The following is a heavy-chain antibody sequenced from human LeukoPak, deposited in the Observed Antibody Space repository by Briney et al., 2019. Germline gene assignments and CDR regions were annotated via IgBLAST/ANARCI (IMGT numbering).Heavy chain of an antibody. J-gene: IGHJ4*02. CDR2: ISYDGSNK. D-gene: IGHD3-22*01. CDR1: GFNFRAYW. CDR3: AKDPTIGCIPMTVVVSGFEY. V-gene: IGHV3-30*18. Sequence: PGGSLRLSCTTSGFNFRAYWMHWVRQAPGKGLEWVAVISYDGSNKYYADSVKGRFTISRDNSKNTLYLQVNSLRSEDTAVYYCAKDPTIGCIPMTVVVSGFEYWGQGTLVTVSS.